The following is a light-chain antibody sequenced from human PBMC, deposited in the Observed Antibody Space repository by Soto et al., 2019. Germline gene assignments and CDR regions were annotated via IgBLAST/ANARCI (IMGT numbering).Light chain of an antibody. J-gene: IGKJ5*01. CDR1: QRVTSTY. CDR2: GAS. Sequence: EIVLTQSPGTLYLSPGERATLSCRASQRVTSTYLGWYQQKPGQAPSLRIYGASSRATVIPDRVSGSGSGTDFTLIISRLEPEDFAVYYCQQYVSPPITFGQGTRLEIK. V-gene: IGKV3-20*01. CDR3: QQYVSPPIT.